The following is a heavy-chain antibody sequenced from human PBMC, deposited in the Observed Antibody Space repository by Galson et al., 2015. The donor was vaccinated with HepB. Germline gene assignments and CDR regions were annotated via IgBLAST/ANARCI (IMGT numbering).Heavy chain of an antibody. J-gene: IGHJ6*02. CDR1: GFTFSSYA. Sequence: SLRLSCAASGFTFSSYAMHWVRQAPGKGLEWVAVISYDGSNKYYADSVKGRFTISRDNSKNTLYLQMNSLRAEDTAVYYCARDGNTMVRGVIYYYYYGMDVWGQGTTVTVSS. V-gene: IGHV3-30-3*01. CDR2: ISYDGSNK. D-gene: IGHD3-10*01. CDR3: ARDGNTMVRGVIYYYYYGMDV.